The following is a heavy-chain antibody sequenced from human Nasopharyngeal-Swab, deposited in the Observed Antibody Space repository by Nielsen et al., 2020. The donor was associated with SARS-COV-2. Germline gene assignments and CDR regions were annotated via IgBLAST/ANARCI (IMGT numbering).Heavy chain of an antibody. D-gene: IGHD2-15*01. Sequence: GGSLRLSCAASGFTFSDYYMSWIRQAPGKGLEWVSYISSRSSYTNYADSVKGRFTISRDNAKNSLYLQMNSLRAEDTAVYYCARVGCSGGSCYPYYFDYWGQGTLVTVSS. CDR3: ARVGCSGGSCYPYYFDY. CDR2: ISSRSSYT. CDR1: GFTFSDYY. V-gene: IGHV3-11*06. J-gene: IGHJ4*02.